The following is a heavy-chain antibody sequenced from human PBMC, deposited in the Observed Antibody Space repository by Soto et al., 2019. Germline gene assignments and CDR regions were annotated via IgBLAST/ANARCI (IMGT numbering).Heavy chain of an antibody. J-gene: IGHJ6*01. V-gene: IGHV1-2*02. CDR2: INPNSGAT. Sequence: QVQLVQSGAEVRKPGASVKVSCQTSGYTFTGYYLHWVRQAPGQGLECMGWINPNSGATKSAQTFQDRVTMTRDTSINTAYMELSSLTSDDTALYYCARGLSSSGGVDVWGQGTTVTVSS. D-gene: IGHD2-2*01. CDR1: GYTFTGYY. CDR3: ARGLSSSGGVDV.